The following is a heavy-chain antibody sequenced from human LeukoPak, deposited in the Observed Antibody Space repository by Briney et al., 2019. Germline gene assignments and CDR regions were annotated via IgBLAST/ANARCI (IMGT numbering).Heavy chain of an antibody. D-gene: IGHD6-19*01. CDR2: INHSGST. Sequence: PSETLSLTCTVSGGSISSYYWSWIRQPPGKGLEWIGEINHSGSTNYNPSLKSRVTISVDTSKNQFSLKLSSVTAADTAVYYCARGPAVAGLNYWGQGTLVTVSS. J-gene: IGHJ4*02. V-gene: IGHV4-34*01. CDR1: GGSISSYY. CDR3: ARGPAVAGLNY.